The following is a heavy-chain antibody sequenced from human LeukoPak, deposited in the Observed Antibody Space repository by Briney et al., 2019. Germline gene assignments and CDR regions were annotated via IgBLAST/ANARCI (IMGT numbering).Heavy chain of an antibody. D-gene: IGHD3-22*01. CDR1: GGSISSGDYY. V-gene: IGHV4-30-4*01. CDR3: ARLNHPERITMIGYYYYGMDV. J-gene: IGHJ6*02. CDR2: IYYSGST. Sequence: KPSETLSLTCTVSGGSISSGDYYWSWIRQPPGKGLEWIGYIYYSGSTNYNPSLKSRVTISVDTSKNQFSLKLSSVTAADTAVYYCARLNHPERITMIGYYYYGMDVWGQGTTVTVSS.